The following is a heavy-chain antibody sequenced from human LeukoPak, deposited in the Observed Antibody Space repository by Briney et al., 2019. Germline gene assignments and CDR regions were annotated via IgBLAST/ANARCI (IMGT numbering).Heavy chain of an antibody. CDR2: ISGSGGGT. V-gene: IGHV3-23*01. J-gene: IGHJ4*02. Sequence: GRSLRLSCAASGFTFSSYAMSWVRQAPGKGLEWVSAISGSGGGTYYADSVKGRFTISRDNSKNTLFLQMDSLGAEDTAVYYCAKDNRGVEQWLVPRNDYWGQGTLVTVSS. D-gene: IGHD6-19*01. CDR1: GFTFSSYA. CDR3: AKDNRGVEQWLVPRNDY.